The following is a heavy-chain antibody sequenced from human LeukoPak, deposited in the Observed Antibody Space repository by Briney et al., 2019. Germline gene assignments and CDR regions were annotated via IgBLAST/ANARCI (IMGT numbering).Heavy chain of an antibody. D-gene: IGHD2-2*01. CDR3: ARGGYCSSTTCGNWFDS. Sequence: GGSLRLSCAASGFSFSNYWMSWVRQAPGKGLEWVANIKQDGSEKYYVDSVKGRFTISRDNAKNTLYLQMGSLRAEDMAVYYCARGGYCSSTTCGNWFDSWGQGTLVIVSS. J-gene: IGHJ5*01. V-gene: IGHV3-7*01. CDR1: GFSFSNYW. CDR2: IKQDGSEK.